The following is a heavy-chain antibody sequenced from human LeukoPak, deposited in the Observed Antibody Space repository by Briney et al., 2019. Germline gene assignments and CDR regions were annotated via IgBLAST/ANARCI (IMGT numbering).Heavy chain of an antibody. Sequence: GASVKVSCKASGYTFTNYYIHWVRQAPGQGLEWMGRINPNSGGTNYAQKFQGRVTMTRDTSISTAYMELSRLRSDDTAVYYCARPHTVLYNWFDPWGQGTLVTVSS. D-gene: IGHD4-11*01. CDR2: INPNSGGT. V-gene: IGHV1-2*06. CDR3: ARPHTVLYNWFDP. J-gene: IGHJ5*02. CDR1: GYTFTNYY.